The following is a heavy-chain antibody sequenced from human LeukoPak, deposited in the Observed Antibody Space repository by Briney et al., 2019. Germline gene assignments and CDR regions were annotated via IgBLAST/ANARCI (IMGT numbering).Heavy chain of an antibody. CDR1: GFTFSSYE. V-gene: IGHV3-48*03. CDR3: ARGPRVYFDY. CDR2: MSSGGSTI. Sequence: GGSLRLSCAASGFTFSSYEMNWVRQAPGKGLEWVSYMSSGGSTIYYADSVKGRFTISRDNAENSLYLQMNSLRAEDTAVYYCARGPRVYFDYWGQGTLVTVSS. J-gene: IGHJ4*02.